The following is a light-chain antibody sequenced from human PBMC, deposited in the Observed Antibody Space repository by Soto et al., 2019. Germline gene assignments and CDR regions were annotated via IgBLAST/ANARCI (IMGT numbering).Light chain of an antibody. CDR3: QQRSNWPPIT. J-gene: IGKJ5*01. CDR1: QSVKTF. V-gene: IGKV3-11*01. CDR2: DAS. Sequence: EIVLTQSPATVSWSPVERGTLSFMASQSVKTFLVWYQQRPGQAPRLLIYDASHRAAGIPARFSGSGFGTDFTLTISSLEPEDAAVYYCQQRSNWPPITFGQGTRLEIK.